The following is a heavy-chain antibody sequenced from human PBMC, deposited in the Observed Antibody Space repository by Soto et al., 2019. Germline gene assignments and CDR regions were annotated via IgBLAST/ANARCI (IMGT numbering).Heavy chain of an antibody. V-gene: IGHV1-18*01. CDR2: ISTYNGHT. CDR1: GYTFTSYG. Sequence: GASVKVSCKTSGYTFTSYGISWVRQAPGQGLEWMGWISTYNGHTNYAQNLQGRVTMTTDTSTSTAYMELRSLRSDDAAVYYCARHSNIAAAVGWFDPWGQGTLVTVSS. J-gene: IGHJ5*02. D-gene: IGHD6-13*01. CDR3: ARHSNIAAAVGWFDP.